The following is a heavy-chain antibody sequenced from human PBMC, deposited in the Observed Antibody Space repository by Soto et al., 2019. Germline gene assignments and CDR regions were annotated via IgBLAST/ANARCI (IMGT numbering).Heavy chain of an antibody. D-gene: IGHD6-6*01. CDR3: ARGVVHFSSIAARRIWFDP. Sequence: SETLSLTCAVYGGSFSGYYWSWIRQPPGKGLEWIGEINHSGSTNYNPSLKSRVTISVDTSKNQFSLKLSSVTAADTAVYYCARGVVHFSSIAARRIWFDPGGQGTLVTV. V-gene: IGHV4-34*01. CDR2: INHSGST. CDR1: GGSFSGYY. J-gene: IGHJ5*02.